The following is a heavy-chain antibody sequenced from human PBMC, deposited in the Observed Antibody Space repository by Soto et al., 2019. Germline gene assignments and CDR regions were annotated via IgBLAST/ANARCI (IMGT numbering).Heavy chain of an antibody. D-gene: IGHD3-10*01. J-gene: IGHJ4*02. CDR2: IVPVLGRV. Sequence: QVHLVQSGAEVRKPGSSVRVSCKASGDTFTKYAISWLRQSPVQGLKWMGGIVPVLGRVTYVQRFQDRVSIIADKSTATSYLELTSLTADDTAVYYCAGVASGSTWDYFDYWGQGTLVTVSS. V-gene: IGHV1-69*06. CDR3: AGVASGSTWDYFDY. CDR1: GDTFTKYA.